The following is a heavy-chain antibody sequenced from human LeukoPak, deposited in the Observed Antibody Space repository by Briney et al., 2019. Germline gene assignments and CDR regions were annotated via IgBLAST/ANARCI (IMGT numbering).Heavy chain of an antibody. V-gene: IGHV3-21*01. CDR1: GFTFSSNS. D-gene: IGHD5-18*01. CDR2: ISSSSSNT. CDR3: ARAGPQQLWFFDY. J-gene: IGHJ4*02. Sequence: GGSLRLSCAASGFTFSSNSMNWVRQAPGKGLEWVSSISSSSSNTYYADSVKGRFTISRDNAKNSLYLQMNSLRAEDTAVYYCARAGPQQLWFFDYWGQGTLVTVSS.